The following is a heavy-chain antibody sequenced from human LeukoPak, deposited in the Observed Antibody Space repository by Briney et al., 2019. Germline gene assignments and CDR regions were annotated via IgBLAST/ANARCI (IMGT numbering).Heavy chain of an antibody. CDR2: IRYDGSSA. D-gene: IGHD3-10*01. CDR1: GFTFSTSG. CDR3: ASDGRRSGSYSNYFDY. V-gene: IGHV3-30*02. Sequence: GGSLRLSCAASGFTFSTSGTHWVRQAPGKGLEWVAFIRYDGSSAFYADSVKGRFTISRDNSKNTVFLQMNSLRGEDAALYYCASDGRRSGSYSNYFDYWGQGTLVTVSS. J-gene: IGHJ4*02.